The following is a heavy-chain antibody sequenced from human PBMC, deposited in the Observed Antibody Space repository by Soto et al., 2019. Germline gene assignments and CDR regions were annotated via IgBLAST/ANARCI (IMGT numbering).Heavy chain of an antibody. CDR2: INAGKGDT. J-gene: IGHJ5*02. Sequence: ASVKVSCKASGYTFTNHAIHWVRQAPGQGLEWMGWINAGKGDTKYPQRFQGRVTITTDTSTSTAYMELRSLRSDDTAVYYCARDQLEGNWFDPWGQGTLVTVSS. V-gene: IGHV1-3*01. CDR1: GYTFTNHA. CDR3: ARDQLEGNWFDP. D-gene: IGHD1-1*01.